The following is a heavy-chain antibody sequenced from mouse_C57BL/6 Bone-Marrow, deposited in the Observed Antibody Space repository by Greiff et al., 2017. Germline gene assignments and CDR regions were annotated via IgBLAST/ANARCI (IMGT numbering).Heavy chain of an antibody. J-gene: IGHJ2*01. D-gene: IGHD1-1*01. V-gene: IGHV1-81*01. Sequence: QVQLQQPGAELARPGASVKLSCKASGYTFTSYGISWVKQRTGQGLEWIGEIYPRSGNTYYNQKFKGKATLTVDKSSSTAYMELRSLTSEDSAVYFWAGYGSGWGDDWGQGTTLTVSS. CDR2: IYPRSGNT. CDR1: GYTFTSYG. CDR3: AGYGSGWGDD.